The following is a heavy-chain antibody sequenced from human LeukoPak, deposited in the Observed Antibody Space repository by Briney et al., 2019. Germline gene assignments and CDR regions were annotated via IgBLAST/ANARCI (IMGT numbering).Heavy chain of an antibody. CDR3: AGSPQYYYDSSGYFDY. J-gene: IGHJ4*02. V-gene: IGHV4-31*03. D-gene: IGHD3-22*01. CDR1: GGSNSSGGYY. Sequence: SETLSLTCTVSGGSNSSGGYYWSWIRQHPGKGLEWIGYFYYSGSTYYNPSLKSRVTISVDTSKNQFSLKLSSVTAADTAVYYCAGSPQYYYDSSGYFDYWGQGTLVTVSS. CDR2: FYYSGST.